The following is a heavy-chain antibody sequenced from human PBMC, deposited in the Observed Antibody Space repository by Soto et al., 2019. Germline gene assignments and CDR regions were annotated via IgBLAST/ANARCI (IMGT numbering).Heavy chain of an antibody. J-gene: IGHJ4*02. D-gene: IGHD2-21*01. CDR1: GGTFNTYT. Sequence: QVQVVQSGAEVKKPESSVKVSCKPSGGTFNTYTVNWVRLAPGHGLEWMGRFIPILDMANYAQKFQARVTITADRSTFTAYMELNSLSSDDTAVYYCAVTYCRDNSCPRDFDFWCPGTRVTVSS. CDR2: FIPILDMA. CDR3: AVTYCRDNSCPRDFDF. V-gene: IGHV1-69*02.